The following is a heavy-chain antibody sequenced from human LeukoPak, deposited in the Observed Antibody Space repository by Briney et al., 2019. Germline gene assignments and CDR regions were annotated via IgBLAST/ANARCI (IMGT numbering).Heavy chain of an antibody. V-gene: IGHV3-23*01. D-gene: IGHD3-10*01. Sequence: GGSLRLSCAASGFTFSNYAMSWVRRAPGKGLEWVSALSGSGDNTYYAGSVKGRFTISRDNSKNTLYLQMNSLRAEDTALYYCARPASRGVGRYFDLWGRGSLVTVSS. CDR2: LSGSGDNT. CDR3: ARPASRGVGRYFDL. CDR1: GFTFSNYA. J-gene: IGHJ2*01.